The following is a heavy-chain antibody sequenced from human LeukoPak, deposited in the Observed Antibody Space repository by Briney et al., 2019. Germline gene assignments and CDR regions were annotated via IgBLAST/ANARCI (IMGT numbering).Heavy chain of an antibody. V-gene: IGHV3-23*01. CDR1: GFTFSSYA. D-gene: IGHD6-13*01. J-gene: IGHJ4*02. Sequence: GGSLRLSCAASGFTFSSYAMSWVRRAPGKGLEWVSGISGSGTSTYYADSVKGRFTISRDNSKNTLYLQMNSLRAEDTAVYYCAKDGSSSWSNFDYWGQGTLVTVSS. CDR2: ISGSGTST. CDR3: AKDGSSSWSNFDY.